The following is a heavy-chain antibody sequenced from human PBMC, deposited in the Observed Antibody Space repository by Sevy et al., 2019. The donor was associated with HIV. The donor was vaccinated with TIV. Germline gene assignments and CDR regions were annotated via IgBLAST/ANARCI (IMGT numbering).Heavy chain of an antibody. V-gene: IGHV3-9*01. CDR1: GFTFDDYA. J-gene: IGHJ6*02. Sequence: GGSLRLSCAASGFTFDDYAMHWVRQAPGKGLEWVSGISWNSGSIGYADSVKGRFTISRDNAKNSLYLQMNSLRAEDTALYYCAKDIAAADTWLTSMDVWGQGTTVTVSS. CDR3: AKDIAAADTWLTSMDV. CDR2: ISWNSGSI. D-gene: IGHD6-13*01.